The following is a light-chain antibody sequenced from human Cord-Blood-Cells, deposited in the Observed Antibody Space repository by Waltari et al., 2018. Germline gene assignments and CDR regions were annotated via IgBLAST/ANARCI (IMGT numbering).Light chain of an antibody. Sequence: DIQMTQSPFSLSASVGDIVTIPCQASQDISNYLNWYQQKPGKAPKLLIYDSSNLETGVPSRFSGSGSGTDFTFTISSLQPEDIATYYCQQYDNLPPFTFGPGTKVDIK. CDR1: QDISNY. CDR3: QQYDNLPPFT. V-gene: IGKV1-33*01. CDR2: DSS. J-gene: IGKJ3*01.